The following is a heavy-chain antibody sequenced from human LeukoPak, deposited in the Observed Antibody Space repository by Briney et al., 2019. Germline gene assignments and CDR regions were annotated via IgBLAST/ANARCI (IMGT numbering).Heavy chain of an antibody. V-gene: IGHV1-18*01. J-gene: IGHJ4*02. CDR3: ARDQIFEWELQGRNFDY. CDR2: ISAYNGNT. CDR1: GYTFTSYG. D-gene: IGHD1-26*01. Sequence: ASVKVSCKASGYTFTSYGISWVRQAPGQGLEWMGWISAYNGNTNYAQKLQGRVTMTTDTSTSTAYMELRSLRSDDTAVYYCARDQIFEWELQGRNFDYWGQGTLVTVSS.